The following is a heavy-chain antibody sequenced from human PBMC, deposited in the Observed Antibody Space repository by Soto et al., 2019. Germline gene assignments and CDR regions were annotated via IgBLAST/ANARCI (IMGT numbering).Heavy chain of an antibody. V-gene: IGHV4-39*01. CDR2: IYYSGST. D-gene: IGHD2-8*01. CDR3: ASHGRGMRGAYGMDV. Sequence: SVLMSHSCSVSGGSISSSSYYWGWIRQPPGKGLEWIGSIYYSGSTYYNPSLKSRVTISVDTSKNQFSLKLSSVTAADTAVYFCASHGRGMRGAYGMDVWGQGTTGTLSS. CDR1: GGSISSSSYY. J-gene: IGHJ6*02.